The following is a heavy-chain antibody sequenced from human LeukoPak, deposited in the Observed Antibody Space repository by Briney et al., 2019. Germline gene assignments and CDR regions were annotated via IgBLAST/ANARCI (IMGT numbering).Heavy chain of an antibody. D-gene: IGHD3-22*01. J-gene: IGHJ4*02. CDR1: GFTFSSYW. V-gene: IGHV3-74*01. CDR2: INSDGSST. Sequence: GGSLRLSCAASGFTFSSYWVHWVRQAPGKGLVWVSRINSDGSSTSYADSVKGRFTISRDNAKNTLYLQMNSLRAEDTAVYYCARSPDYYDSSGYYVDYWGQGTLVTVSS. CDR3: ARSPDYYDSSGYYVDY.